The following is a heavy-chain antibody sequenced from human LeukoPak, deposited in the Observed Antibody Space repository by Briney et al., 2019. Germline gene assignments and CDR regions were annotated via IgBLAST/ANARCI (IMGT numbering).Heavy chain of an antibody. CDR3: ARDDCSSTSCLHHDYYYHGMDV. CDR2: ISAYNGNT. J-gene: IGHJ6*02. Sequence: ASVKVSCKASDYTFISYVFSWVRQAPGQGLEWMGWISAYNGNTNYAQKLQGRVTMTTDTSTSTAYMELRSLRSDDTAVYYCARDDCSSTSCLHHDYYYHGMDVWGQGTTVTASS. CDR1: DYTFISYV. V-gene: IGHV1-18*01. D-gene: IGHD2-2*01.